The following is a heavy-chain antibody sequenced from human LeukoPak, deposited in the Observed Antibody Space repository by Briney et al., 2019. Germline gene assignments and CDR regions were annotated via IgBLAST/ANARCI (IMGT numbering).Heavy chain of an antibody. J-gene: IGHJ3*02. CDR3: AAGGRIQLWVDAFDI. CDR1: GGSISNNNYL. D-gene: IGHD5-18*01. CDR2: IYYRGST. Sequence: PSETLSLTCTVSGGSISNNNYLWGWIRQPPGKGLEWIGSIYYRGSTYYNPSLKSRVTISVDTSKNQFTLKLSSVTAADTAVYYCAAGGRIQLWVDAFDIWGQGTMVTVSS. V-gene: IGHV4-39*06.